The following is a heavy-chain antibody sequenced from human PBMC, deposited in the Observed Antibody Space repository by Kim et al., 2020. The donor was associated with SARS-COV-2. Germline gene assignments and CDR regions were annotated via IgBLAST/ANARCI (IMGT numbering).Heavy chain of an antibody. V-gene: IGHV3-74*01. D-gene: IGHD6-19*01. J-gene: IGHJ4*02. Sequence: YADSVKGRFTISRDNAKNTLYLQMNRLRAEDTAVYYCARRQFSSGWYYFDYWGQGTLVTVSS. CDR3: ARRQFSSGWYYFDY.